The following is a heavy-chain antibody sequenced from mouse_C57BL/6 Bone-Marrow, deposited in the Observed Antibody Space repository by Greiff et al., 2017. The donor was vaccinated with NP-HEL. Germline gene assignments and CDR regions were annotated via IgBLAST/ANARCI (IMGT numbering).Heavy chain of an antibody. CDR3: ARRGDSNYDYFDY. D-gene: IGHD2-5*01. V-gene: IGHV5-15*01. Sequence: EVQLVESGGGLVQPGGSLKLSCAASGFTFSDYGMAWVRQAPRKGPEWVAFISNLAYSIYYADTVTGRFTISRENAKNTLYLEMSSLRSEDTAMYYCARRGDSNYDYFDYWGQGTTLTVSS. CDR2: ISNLAYSI. CDR1: GFTFSDYG. J-gene: IGHJ2*01.